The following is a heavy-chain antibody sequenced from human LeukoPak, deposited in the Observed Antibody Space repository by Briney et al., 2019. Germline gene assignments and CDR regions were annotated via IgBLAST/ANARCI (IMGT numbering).Heavy chain of an antibody. CDR3: ARLSRGAGAAKTFDY. Sequence: SETLSLTCTLSGGSLSSYHWSWFRLPPGKGLEWMGHVFYTGKAAYNPSLTDRVTISVDTSKDQFSLRLASVTTADTAAYYCARLSRGAGAAKTFDYWGQGILVTVSS. CDR1: GGSLSSYH. V-gene: IGHV4-59*08. J-gene: IGHJ4*02. D-gene: IGHD6-13*01. CDR2: VFYTGKA.